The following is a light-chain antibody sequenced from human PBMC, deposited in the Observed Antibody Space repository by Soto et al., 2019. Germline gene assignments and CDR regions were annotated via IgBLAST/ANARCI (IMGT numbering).Light chain of an antibody. CDR2: DAS. CDR3: CSYAGSPWV. CDR1: SSDVGGYNY. V-gene: IGLV2-11*01. J-gene: IGLJ3*02. Sequence: QSALTQPRSVSGSPGQSVTISCTGTSSDVGGYNYVSWYQQHPGKAPKLMIYDASKRPSGVPDRFSGSKSGNTASLTISGLQAEDEADYYCCSYAGSPWVFGGGTKLTVL.